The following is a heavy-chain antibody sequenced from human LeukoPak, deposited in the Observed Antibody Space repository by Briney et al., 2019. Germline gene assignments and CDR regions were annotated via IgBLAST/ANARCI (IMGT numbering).Heavy chain of an antibody. CDR3: ASARIAVAGTLDY. CDR1: GYTFTSYY. V-gene: IGHV1-46*01. D-gene: IGHD6-19*01. Sequence: ASVKVSCKASGYTFTSYYMHWVRQAPGQGLEWVGIINTSGGSTSYAQKFQGRVTMTRDTSTSTVYMELSSLRSEDTAVYYCASARIAVAGTLDYWGQGTLVTVSS. J-gene: IGHJ4*02. CDR2: INTSGGST.